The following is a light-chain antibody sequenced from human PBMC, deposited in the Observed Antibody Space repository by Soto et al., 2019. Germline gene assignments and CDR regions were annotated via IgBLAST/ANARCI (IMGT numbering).Light chain of an antibody. CDR1: SSDVGGYNY. CDR2: EVS. V-gene: IGLV2-14*01. CDR3: SSYTSSSIDYV. Sequence: QSALTQPASVSGSPGQSITISCTGTSSDVGGYNYVSWYQQHPGKAPKLMIYEVSNRPSGVSKRFSGSKSGNTASLTISGLQADDEADYYCSSYTSSSIDYVFGTGTKVTVL. J-gene: IGLJ1*01.